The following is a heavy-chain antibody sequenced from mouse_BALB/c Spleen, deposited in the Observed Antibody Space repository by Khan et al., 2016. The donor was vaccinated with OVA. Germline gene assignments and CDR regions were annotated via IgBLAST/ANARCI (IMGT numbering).Heavy chain of an antibody. CDR1: GFSLTSYA. J-gene: IGHJ4*01. Sequence: VALVESGPDLVAPSQSLSITCTVSGFSLTSYAIHWVRQPPGKGLEWLVVIWSDGRATYNSALKSRLSISKDNSTSQVFLKINSIQTDDTAMYDCARHQFPLSMDSWGQGTAVTVSS. CDR2: IWSDGRA. CDR3: ARHQFPLSMDS. V-gene: IGHV2-6-2*01.